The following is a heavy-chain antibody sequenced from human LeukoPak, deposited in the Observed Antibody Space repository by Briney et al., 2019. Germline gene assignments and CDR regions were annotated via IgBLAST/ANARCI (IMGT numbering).Heavy chain of an antibody. Sequence: GGSLRLSCAASGFTFSSYGMHWVRQAPGKGLEWVAVILYDGTNRNYADSVKGRFTISRDNSKNTLYLQMDSLRVEDTAVYYCAKDTTGYSSGTLFDYWGQGTLVTVSS. CDR2: ILYDGTNR. CDR3: AKDTTGYSSGTLFDY. D-gene: IGHD6-19*01. J-gene: IGHJ4*02. CDR1: GFTFSSYG. V-gene: IGHV3-30*18.